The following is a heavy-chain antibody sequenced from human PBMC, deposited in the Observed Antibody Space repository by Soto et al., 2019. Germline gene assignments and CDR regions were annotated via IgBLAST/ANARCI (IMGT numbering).Heavy chain of an antibody. D-gene: IGHD2-15*01. CDR3: ASPYCSGGSCYLTEYFQH. J-gene: IGHJ1*01. Sequence: QVQLVESGGGVVQPGRSLRLSCAASGFSFSYYAMHWVRQAPGKGLEWVAVIAYDASKEYYADSVKGRFTISRDNSKNTLYLQMNSLRDEDTAVYYCASPYCSGGSCYLTEYFQHWGQGTLVTVSS. CDR1: GFSFSYYA. CDR2: IAYDASKE. V-gene: IGHV3-30*03.